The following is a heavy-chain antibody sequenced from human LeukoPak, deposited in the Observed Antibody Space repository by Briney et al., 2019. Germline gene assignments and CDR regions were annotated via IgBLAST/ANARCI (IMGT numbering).Heavy chain of an antibody. CDR1: GGSISSYY. Sequence: SDTLSLTCTVSGGSISSYYWSWIRQPPGKGLEWIGYIYYSGSTNYNPSLKSRVTISVDTSKNQFSLKLSSVTAADTAVYYCARGEYGGNHFDYWGQGTLVTVSS. D-gene: IGHD4-23*01. J-gene: IGHJ4*02. V-gene: IGHV4-59*08. CDR2: IYYSGST. CDR3: ARGEYGGNHFDY.